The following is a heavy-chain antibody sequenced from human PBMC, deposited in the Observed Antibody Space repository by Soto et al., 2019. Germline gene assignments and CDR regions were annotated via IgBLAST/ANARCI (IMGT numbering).Heavy chain of an antibody. V-gene: IGHV3-30-3*01. CDR1: GFTFSSYA. Sequence: QVQLVESGGGVVQPGRSLRLSCAASGFTFSSYAMHWVRQAPGKGLEWVAVISYDGSNKYYADSVKGRFTISRDNSKNTLYLQMNSLRAEDTAVYYCARPHYYYDSSGAYFDYWGQGTLVTVSS. J-gene: IGHJ4*02. CDR2: ISYDGSNK. CDR3: ARPHYYYDSSGAYFDY. D-gene: IGHD3-22*01.